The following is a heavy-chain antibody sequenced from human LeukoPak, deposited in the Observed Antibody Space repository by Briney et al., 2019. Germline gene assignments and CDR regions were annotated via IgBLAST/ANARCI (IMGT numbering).Heavy chain of an antibody. CDR2: ISGSGGST. CDR1: GFTFSTYS. J-gene: IGHJ4*02. D-gene: IGHD3-10*01. V-gene: IGHV3-23*01. CDR3: AKVNYYGSGSYLD. Sequence: GGSLRLSCAASGFTFSTYSMNWVRQAPGKGLEWVSAISGSGGSTYYADSVKGRFTISRDNSKNTLYLQMNSLRAEDTAVYYCAKVNYYGSGSYLDWGQGTLVTVSS.